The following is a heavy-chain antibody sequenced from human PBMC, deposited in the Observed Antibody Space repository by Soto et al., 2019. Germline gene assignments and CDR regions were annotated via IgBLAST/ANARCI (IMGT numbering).Heavy chain of an antibody. V-gene: IGHV3-9*01. J-gene: IGHJ4*02. CDR2: ISWNSAII. Sequence: EVQLVESGGGWDNPAGSLRPPCEALEITFGDNAMHWVRQAPGKGLEWVSSISWNSAIIGYADSVKGRFTISRDNAKNSLYLQMNGLRVEDTALYYCAKDIGLGGSCPDYWGQGTLVSVSS. CDR3: AKDIGLGGSCPDY. CDR1: EITFGDNA. D-gene: IGHD6-13*01.